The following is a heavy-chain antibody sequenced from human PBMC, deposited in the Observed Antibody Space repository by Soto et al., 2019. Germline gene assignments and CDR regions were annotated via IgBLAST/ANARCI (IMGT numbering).Heavy chain of an antibody. J-gene: IGHJ5*02. CDR2: IHYSGNT. Sequence: SETLSLTCTASGGTISIRSDHGCWNHQPPGKGLEWIGSIHYSGNTYYNPSLKSRVSMSVDTSKNQFSLNLSSVTAADTAVYYCARVGGSSSWPDPLVQGTLVTGSS. CDR3: ARVGGSSSWPDP. CDR1: GGTISIRSDH. D-gene: IGHD2-2*01. V-gene: IGHV4-39*01.